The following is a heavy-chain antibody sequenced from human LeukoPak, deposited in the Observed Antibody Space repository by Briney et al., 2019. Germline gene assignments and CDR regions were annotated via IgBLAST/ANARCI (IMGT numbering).Heavy chain of an antibody. D-gene: IGHD2-15*01. CDR1: GFTFSSYG. CDR2: IWYEGSNK. CDR3: AKGLDWYCSGGSCYNIAY. J-gene: IGHJ4*02. Sequence: GGSLRLSCAASGFTFSSYGMHWVGQAPGKGLEGVAVIWYEGSNKYYADSVKARFTISIDNSKNTLYLQMNSLRAEDTAVYYCAKGLDWYCSGGSCYNIAYWGQGTLVTVSS. V-gene: IGHV3-33*06.